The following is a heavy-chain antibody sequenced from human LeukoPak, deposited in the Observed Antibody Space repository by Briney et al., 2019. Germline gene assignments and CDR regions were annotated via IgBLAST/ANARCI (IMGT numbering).Heavy chain of an antibody. V-gene: IGHV1-2*02. CDR1: GYTFTDYY. CDR2: LNPNSGDT. J-gene: IGHJ4*02. D-gene: IGHD5-24*01. Sequence: GASVKVSCKASGYTFTDYYMHWVRQAPGQGLEWMGWLNPNSGDTNYAQKFQGRVTMTRDTSMSTAYMDLNRLTSDDTAVYFCARDRYGDGFAHFDYWGQGTLVTVSS. CDR3: ARDRYGDGFAHFDY.